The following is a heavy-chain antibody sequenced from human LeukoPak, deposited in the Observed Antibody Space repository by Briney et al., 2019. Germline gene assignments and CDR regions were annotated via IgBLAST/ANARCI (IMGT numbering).Heavy chain of an antibody. CDR1: GFTFSSYG. Sequence: PGGSLRLSCAASGFTFSSYGMHWVRQAPGKGLEWVAVIPYDGSNKYYADSVKGRFTISRDNSKNTLYLQMNSLRAEDTAVYYCAKDERYCSGGSCPFDYWGQGTLVTVYS. J-gene: IGHJ4*02. D-gene: IGHD2-15*01. CDR3: AKDERYCSGGSCPFDY. CDR2: IPYDGSNK. V-gene: IGHV3-30*18.